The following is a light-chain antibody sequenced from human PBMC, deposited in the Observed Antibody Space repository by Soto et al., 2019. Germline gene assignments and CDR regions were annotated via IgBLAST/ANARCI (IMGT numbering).Light chain of an antibody. CDR1: QTVSSTY. J-gene: IGKJ4*01. Sequence: EIVLTQSPGTLSLSPGERATLSYRASQTVSSTYLAWYQQKPGQPPRLLIYDASSRATGIPDRFSGSGSGTDFTLTISRLEPEDFAVYYCQHYGTSPHFGGGTKVEIK. CDR3: QHYGTSPH. V-gene: IGKV3-20*01. CDR2: DAS.